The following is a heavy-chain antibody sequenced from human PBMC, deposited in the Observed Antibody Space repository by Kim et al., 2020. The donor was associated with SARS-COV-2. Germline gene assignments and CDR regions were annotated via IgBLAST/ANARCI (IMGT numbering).Heavy chain of an antibody. CDR2: IYYSGST. CDR3: ARDRGAYYDVLAGYYDAFDM. Sequence: SETLSLTCTVSGGSISSHYWSWIRQSPGKGLEWIGHIYYSGSTNYNPSLGSRVTLSVGTSKSHFSLILTSVTAADTALYYCARDRGAYYDVLAGYYDAFDMWGQGTMVSVSS. J-gene: IGHJ3*02. D-gene: IGHD3-9*01. V-gene: IGHV4-59*11. CDR1: GGSISSHY.